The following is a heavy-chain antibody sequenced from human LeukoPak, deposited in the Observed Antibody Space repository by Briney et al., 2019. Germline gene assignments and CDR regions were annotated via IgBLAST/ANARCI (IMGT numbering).Heavy chain of an antibody. D-gene: IGHD6-13*01. CDR1: GFTFSSYW. V-gene: IGHV3-74*01. CDR3: ARDTAAAATGY. J-gene: IGHJ4*02. CDR2: INSDGSST. Sequence: PGGSLRLSCAASGFTFSSYWMHWVRQAPGKGLVWVSRINSDGSSTIYADSVKGRFTISRDNAKNTLYLQMNSLRAEDTAVYYCARDTAAAATGYWGQGTLVTVSS.